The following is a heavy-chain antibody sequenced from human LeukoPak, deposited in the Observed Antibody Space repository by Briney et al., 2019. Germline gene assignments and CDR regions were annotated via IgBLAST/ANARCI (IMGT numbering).Heavy chain of an antibody. CDR1: GFTFNTYT. D-gene: IGHD1-1*01. V-gene: IGHV3-21*06. CDR3: VRDLTGGTGGTTAYLHH. Sequence: KPGGSLRLSCAASGFTFNTYTMNWVRQAPGKGLEWVSSISSSSRFVYYAGSVKGRFIISRDNAKNSLYLQMNSLRAEDMALYYCVRDLTGGTGGTTAYLHHWGQGTLVTVSS. CDR2: ISSSSRFV. J-gene: IGHJ1*01.